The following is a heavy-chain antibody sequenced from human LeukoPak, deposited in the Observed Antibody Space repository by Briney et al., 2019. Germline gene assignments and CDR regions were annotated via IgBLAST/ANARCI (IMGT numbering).Heavy chain of an antibody. CDR3: AKDGNPGGYYYMDV. Sequence: GGSLRLSCAASGFTVSSNYMSWVRQAPGKGLEWVSVIYSGGSTYYADSVKGRFTISRDNSKNTLYLQMNSLRAEDTAVYYCAKDGNPGGYYYMDVWGKGTTVTVSS. V-gene: IGHV3-66*01. J-gene: IGHJ6*03. D-gene: IGHD4-23*01. CDR1: GFTVSSNY. CDR2: IYSGGST.